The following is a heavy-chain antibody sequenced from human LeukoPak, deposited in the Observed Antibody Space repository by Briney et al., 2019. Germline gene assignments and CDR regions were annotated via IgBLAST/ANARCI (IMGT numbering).Heavy chain of an antibody. Sequence: PSETLSLTCAVYGGSFSGYYWSWIRQPPGKGLEWIGEINHSGSTNYNPSLKSRVTISVDTSKNQFSLKLSSVTAADTAVYYCARGRKEYSFHAFDIWGQGTMVTVSS. V-gene: IGHV4-34*01. CDR1: GGSFSGYY. D-gene: IGHD2-21*01. CDR3: ARGRKEYSFHAFDI. CDR2: INHSGST. J-gene: IGHJ3*02.